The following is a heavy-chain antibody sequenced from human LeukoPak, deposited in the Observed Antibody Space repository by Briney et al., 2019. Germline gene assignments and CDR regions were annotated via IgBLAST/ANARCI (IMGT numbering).Heavy chain of an antibody. Sequence: ASVKVSCKVSGYTLTELSMHWVRQAPGKGLEWMGGFDPEDGETIYAQKFQGRVTMTEDTSTDTAYMELSSLRSEDTAVYYCATLGTIAAAAPRQNWFDPWGQGTLVTVSS. CDR1: GYTLTELS. D-gene: IGHD6-13*01. J-gene: IGHJ5*02. V-gene: IGHV1-24*01. CDR2: FDPEDGET. CDR3: ATLGTIAAAAPRQNWFDP.